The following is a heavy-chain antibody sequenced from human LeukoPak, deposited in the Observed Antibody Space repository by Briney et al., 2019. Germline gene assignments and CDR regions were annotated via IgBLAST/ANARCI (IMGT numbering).Heavy chain of an antibody. D-gene: IGHD4-17*01. CDR2: IYYSGST. CDR3: ARQGSTVTYFDY. J-gene: IGHJ4*02. Sequence: SETLSLTCTVSGGSISSSSYYWGWIRQPPGKGLEWIGSIYYSGSTYYSPSLKSRVTISVDTSKDQFSLKLSSVTAADTAVYYCARQGSTVTYFDYWGQGTLVTVSS. V-gene: IGHV4-39*01. CDR1: GGSISSSSYY.